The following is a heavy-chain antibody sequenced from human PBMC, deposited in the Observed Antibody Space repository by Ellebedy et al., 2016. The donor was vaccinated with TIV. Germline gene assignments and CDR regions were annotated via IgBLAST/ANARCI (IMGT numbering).Heavy chain of an antibody. CDR2: INAYNGNT. CDR3: AREIGAGPVVFQY. Sequence: AASVKVSCKASGDTFTDYYFHWVRQAPGQGLEWMGWINAYNGNTNIAQKFQGRVTITTDTSTSTAYMEVWRLRSDDTAVYYCAREIGAGPVVFQYWGQGTLVIVSS. CDR1: GDTFTDYY. J-gene: IGHJ1*01. V-gene: IGHV1-18*04. D-gene: IGHD6-19*01.